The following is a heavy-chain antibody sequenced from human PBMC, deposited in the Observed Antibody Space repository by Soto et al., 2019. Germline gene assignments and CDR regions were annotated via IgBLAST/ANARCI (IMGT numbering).Heavy chain of an antibody. CDR2: MYYRGST. V-gene: IGHV4-31*03. Sequence: QVQLRESGPGLVKPSQTLSLTCTVSGGSINSGGYYWNWIRQHPGKGLEWIGYMYYRGSTYYNPFLRSRVIISADTSENHFSLKLSSVTAAYTAVYFCARGYCQSGYSSSWVFDYWCQGTLVNVSS. D-gene: IGHD6-13*01. CDR3: ARGYCQSGYSSSWVFDY. J-gene: IGHJ4*02. CDR1: GGSINSGGYY.